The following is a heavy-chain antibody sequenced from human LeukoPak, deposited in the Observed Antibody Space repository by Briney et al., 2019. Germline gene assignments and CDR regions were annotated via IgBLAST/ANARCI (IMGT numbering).Heavy chain of an antibody. D-gene: IGHD3-10*01. CDR1: GYTFTGYY. CDR2: INPNSGGT. J-gene: IGHJ4*02. V-gene: IGHV1-2*02. CDR3: ARDKGYYYGSGSLGN. Sequence: ASVKVSCKASGYTFTGYYMHWVRQAPGQGLEWMGWINPNSGGTNYAQKFQGRVTMTRDTSISTAYMELSRLRSDDTAVYYCARDKGYYYGSGSLGNWGQGTLVTVSS.